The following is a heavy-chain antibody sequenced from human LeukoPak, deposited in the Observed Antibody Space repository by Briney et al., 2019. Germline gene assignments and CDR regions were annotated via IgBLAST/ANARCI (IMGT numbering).Heavy chain of an antibody. J-gene: IGHJ3*02. CDR1: GGTFSSYA. CDR3: ARAYSSGWYLDAFDI. CDR2: IIPILGIA. D-gene: IGHD6-19*01. Sequence: GPSVKVSCKASGGTFSSYAISWVRQAPGQGLEWMGRIIPILGIANYAQKFQGRVTITADKSTSTAYMELSSLRSEDTAVYYCARAYSSGWYLDAFDIWGQGTMVTVSS. V-gene: IGHV1-69*04.